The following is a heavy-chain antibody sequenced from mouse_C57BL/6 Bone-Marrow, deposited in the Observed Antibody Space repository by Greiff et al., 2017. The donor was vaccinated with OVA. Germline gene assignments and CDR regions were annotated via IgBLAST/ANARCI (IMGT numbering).Heavy chain of an antibody. CDR2: IYPGDGDA. J-gene: IGHJ2*01. Sequence: VMLQQSGPELVKPGASVTISCKASGYAFSSSWMNWVKQRPGKGLEWIGRIYPGDGDANYNGKFKGKATLTADKSSSTAYMQLSSLTSEDSAVYFCARHEDGYYASYFDYWGQGTTLTVSS. V-gene: IGHV1-82*01. CDR1: GYAFSSSW. CDR3: ARHEDGYYASYFDY. D-gene: IGHD2-3*01.